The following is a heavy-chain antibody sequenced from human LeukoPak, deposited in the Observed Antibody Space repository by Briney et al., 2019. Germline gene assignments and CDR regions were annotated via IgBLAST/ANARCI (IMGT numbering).Heavy chain of an antibody. CDR2: FDPEDGET. D-gene: IGHD3-3*01. J-gene: IGHJ4*02. V-gene: IGHV1-24*01. CDR3: ATGLRFLEWLLCDY. CDR1: GYTLTELS. Sequence: GASVKVSCKVSGYTLTELSMHWVRQAPGKGLEWMGGFDPEDGETIYAQKFQGRVTMTEDTSTDTAYMELSSLRSEDTAVYYCATGLRFLEWLLCDYWGQGTLVTVSS.